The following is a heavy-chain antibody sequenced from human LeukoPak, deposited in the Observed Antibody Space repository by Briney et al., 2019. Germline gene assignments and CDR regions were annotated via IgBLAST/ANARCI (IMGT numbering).Heavy chain of an antibody. Sequence: PSETLSLTCTVSGGSISSSSYYWGWIRQPPGKGLEWIGSIYYSGSTYYNPSLKSRVTISVDTSKNRFSLKLRSVTAADTAVYYCASRAFKYGSGSSHYFDNWGQGTLVTVSS. CDR3: ASRAFKYGSGSSHYFDN. J-gene: IGHJ4*02. D-gene: IGHD3-10*01. V-gene: IGHV4-39*07. CDR1: GGSISSSSYY. CDR2: IYYSGST.